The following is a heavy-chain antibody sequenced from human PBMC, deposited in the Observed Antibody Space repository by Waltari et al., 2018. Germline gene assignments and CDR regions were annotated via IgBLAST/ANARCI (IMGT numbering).Heavy chain of an antibody. Sequence: QVQLQESGPGLVKPSETLSLTCTVSGGSISSYYWSWIRQPPGKGLEWIGYIYYSGSTNYNPSLKSRVTISVDTSKNQFSLKLSSVTAADTAVYYCARDSHDFWSGPPRGGWFDPWGQGTLVTVSS. CDR2: IYYSGST. J-gene: IGHJ5*02. D-gene: IGHD3-3*01. V-gene: IGHV4-59*01. CDR3: ARDSHDFWSGPPRGGWFDP. CDR1: GGSISSYY.